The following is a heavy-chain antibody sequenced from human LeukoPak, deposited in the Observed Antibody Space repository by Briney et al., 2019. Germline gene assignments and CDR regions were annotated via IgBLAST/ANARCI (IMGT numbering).Heavy chain of an antibody. J-gene: IGHJ4*02. Sequence: GGSLRLSCAASGFTFDDYGMSWVRQAPGKRLEWVSGINWNGGSTGYADSVRGRFTISRDNAKNSLYLQMNSLRAEDTALYYCARDQSGGIAARRGFDYWGQGTLVTVSS. V-gene: IGHV3-20*04. CDR3: ARDQSGGIAARRGFDY. CDR2: INWNGGST. CDR1: GFTFDDYG. D-gene: IGHD6-6*01.